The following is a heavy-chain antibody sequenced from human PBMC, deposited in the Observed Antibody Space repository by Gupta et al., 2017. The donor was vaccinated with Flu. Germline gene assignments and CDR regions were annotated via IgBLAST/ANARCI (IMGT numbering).Heavy chain of an antibody. V-gene: IGHV3-9*01. Sequence: EVQLVESGGGLVQPGRSLRLSCAASGFTFDDYAMHWVRQAPGKGLEWVSGISWNSGSIGYADSVKGRFTISRDNAKNSLYLQMNSLRAEDTALYYCAAEREGGYPFDYWGQGTLVTVSS. D-gene: IGHD3-22*01. CDR2: ISWNSGSI. CDR1: GFTFDDYA. J-gene: IGHJ4*02. CDR3: AAEREGGYPFDY.